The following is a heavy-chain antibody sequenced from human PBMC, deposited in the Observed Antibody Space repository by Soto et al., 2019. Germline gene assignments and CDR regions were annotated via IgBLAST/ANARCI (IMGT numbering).Heavy chain of an antibody. J-gene: IGHJ3*02. CDR1: GGSISSYY. V-gene: IGHV4-59*01. D-gene: IGHD4-17*01. CDR2: IYYSGST. Sequence: QVQLQESGPGLVKPSETLSLTCTVSGGSISSYYWRWIRQPPGKGLEWIGYIYYSGSTNYNPSLKCRVTISVDTSKNQFSLKLSSVAAAGTAVYYCARRYGYAFKIWGQGTMVTVSS. CDR3: ARRYGYAFKI.